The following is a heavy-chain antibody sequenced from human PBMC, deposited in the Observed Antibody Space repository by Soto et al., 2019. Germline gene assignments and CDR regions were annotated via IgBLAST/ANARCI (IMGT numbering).Heavy chain of an antibody. CDR1: GYLISSGYY. Sequence: PSATLSLTCSVSGYLISSGYYWGWVRQTPGKGLEWLGSIDYSGRTYKNPSLKSRVSASFXPSNNQFSLNLRSVTAADATAYFWXXTXRGRPLRSRVSVSADVSKEQCSMSLRSVTTANTAVYFCARELSSGYESYYFVYWGEGSLVIIAS. J-gene: IGHJ4*02. V-gene: IGHV4-38-2*01. CDR2: IDYSGRT. CDR3: XXTXRGRPLRSRVSVSADVSKEQCSMSLRSVTTANTAVYFCARELSSGYESYYFVY. D-gene: IGHD6-19*01.